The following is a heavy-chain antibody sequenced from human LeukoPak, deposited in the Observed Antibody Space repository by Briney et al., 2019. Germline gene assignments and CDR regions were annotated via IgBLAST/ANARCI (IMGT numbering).Heavy chain of an antibody. V-gene: IGHV3-21*01. Sequence: GGSLRLSCEASGFTFRSYVMNWVRRAPGKGLEWVSSISTSSSYIYYADSVRGRFTISRDNAKSSLYLQMNSLRAEDTAVYSCARGADGVSSNSRGWFDPWGQGTLVTVSS. CDR1: GFTFRSYV. J-gene: IGHJ5*02. CDR3: ARGADGVSSNSRGWFDP. CDR2: ISTSSSYI. D-gene: IGHD2-15*01.